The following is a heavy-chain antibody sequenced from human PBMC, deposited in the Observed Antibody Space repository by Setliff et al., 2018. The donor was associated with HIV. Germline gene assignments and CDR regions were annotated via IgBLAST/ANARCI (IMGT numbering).Heavy chain of an antibody. CDR2: IHTRGSI. CDR1: GNSVSSFY. V-gene: IGHV4-4*09. D-gene: IGHD1-7*01. J-gene: IGHJ4*02. CDR3: VRHPREEPQRNYKFDS. Sequence: SETLSLTCTVSGNSVSSFYWSWIRQPPRMGLEWIGYIHTRGSINYIPSLKTRATVSLDTSKNQFFLRLTSVTAADTAIYYCVRHPREEPQRNYKFDSWGQGMLVPSP.